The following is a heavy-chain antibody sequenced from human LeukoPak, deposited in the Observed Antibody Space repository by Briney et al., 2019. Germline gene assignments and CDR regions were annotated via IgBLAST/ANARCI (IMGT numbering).Heavy chain of an antibody. D-gene: IGHD3-3*01. J-gene: IGHJ5*02. CDR3: ARGGSYYDFWSGLGPYDWFDP. CDR1: GFTFRGSG. Sequence: GGSLRLSCAASGFTFRGSGVHWVRQAPGKGLEWVAFARYDGTNTYYADFVKGRFTISRDNAKNSLYLQMNSLRAEDTAVYYCARGGSYYDFWSGLGPYDWFDPWGQGTLVTVSS. CDR2: ARYDGTNT. V-gene: IGHV3-30*02.